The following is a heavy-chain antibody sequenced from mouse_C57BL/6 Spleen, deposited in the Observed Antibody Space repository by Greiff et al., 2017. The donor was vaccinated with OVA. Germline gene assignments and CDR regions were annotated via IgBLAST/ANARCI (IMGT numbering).Heavy chain of an antibody. CDR1: GFTFSDYG. V-gene: IGHV5-17*01. D-gene: IGHD2-3*01. CDR2: ISSGSSTI. CDR3: ARSPSYDLYAMDY. J-gene: IGHJ4*01. Sequence: DVHLVESGGGLVKPGGSLKLSCAASGFTFSDYGMHWVRQAPEKGLEWVAYISSGSSTIYYADTVKGRFTISRDNAKNTLFLQMTSLRSEDTAMYYCARSPSYDLYAMDYWGQGTSVTVSS.